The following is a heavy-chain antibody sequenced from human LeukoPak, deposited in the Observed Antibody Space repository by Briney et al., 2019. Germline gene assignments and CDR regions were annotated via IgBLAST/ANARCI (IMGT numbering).Heavy chain of an antibody. CDR1: GFTFSSYW. J-gene: IGHJ6*03. CDR3: ARLSAYYYGSYFYYYMDV. V-gene: IGHV3-7*01. D-gene: IGHD3-10*01. CDR2: IKQDGIEK. Sequence: GGSLRLSCAASGFTFSSYWMSWVRQAPGKGLEWVANIKQDGIEKYSVDPVKGRFTISRDNAKNSVYLQMNSLRAEDTALYYCARLSAYYYGSYFYYYMDVWGKGTTVTVSS.